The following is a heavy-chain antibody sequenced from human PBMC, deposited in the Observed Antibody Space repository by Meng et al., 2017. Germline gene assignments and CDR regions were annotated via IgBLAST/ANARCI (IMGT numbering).Heavy chain of an antibody. V-gene: IGHV4-34*01. CDR3: ASWIYSCGWQ. CDR1: GGSFSGYY. D-gene: IGHD6-19*01. CDR2: INHSGST. J-gene: IGHJ4*02. Sequence: QVQLQQWVAGLLKPSETLSLTCAVYGGSFSGYYWSWIRQPPGKGLEWIGEINHSGSTNYNPSLKSRVTISIDKSKNQFSLKLSSVTAADTAVYYCASWIYSCGWQWGQGTLVTVSS.